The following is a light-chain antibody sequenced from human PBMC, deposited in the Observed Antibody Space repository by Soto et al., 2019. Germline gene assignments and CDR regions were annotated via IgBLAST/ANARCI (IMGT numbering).Light chain of an antibody. CDR1: SGHSSDI. Sequence: QPVLTQSSSASASLGSSVKLTCTLSSGHSSDIIAWHQQQPGKAPRYLMKLEGSGSYNKGSGVPDRFSGSSSGADRYLTISNLQFEAEADYYCETWDSNTRVFGGGTKLTVL. V-gene: IGLV4-60*02. CDR3: ETWDSNTRV. J-gene: IGLJ3*02. CDR2: LEGSGSY.